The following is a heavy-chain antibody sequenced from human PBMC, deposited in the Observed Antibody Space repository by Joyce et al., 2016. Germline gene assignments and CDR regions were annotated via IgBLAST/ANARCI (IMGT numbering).Heavy chain of an antibody. CDR3: ASSAGTGSWY. V-gene: IGHV1-2*06. CDR1: GYTFTDYY. Sequence: VQLVQSGAAVKKPGASVNVSCKTSGYTFTDYYLHWVRQAPGKWPEWMGRINPNSGDTKYAQKFQGRVTVTRDTSINTAYMKLSGLRSDDTAVYYCASSAGTGSWYWGQGTLVSVSS. CDR2: INPNSGDT. D-gene: IGHD3/OR15-3a*01. J-gene: IGHJ4*02.